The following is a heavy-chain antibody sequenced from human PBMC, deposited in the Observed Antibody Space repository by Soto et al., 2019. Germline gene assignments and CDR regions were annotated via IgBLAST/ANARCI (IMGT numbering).Heavy chain of an antibody. CDR3: AKVMDNWNDDPTPFDY. V-gene: IGHV3-30*18. D-gene: IGHD1-1*01. CDR1: GFTFSSYG. CDR2: ISYDGSNK. J-gene: IGHJ4*02. Sequence: GGSLRLSCAASGFTFSSYGMHWVRQAPGKGLEWVAVISYDGSNKYYADSVKARFTISRDNSKNTLYLQMNSLRAEDTAVYYCAKVMDNWNDDPTPFDYWGQGTLVTVSS.